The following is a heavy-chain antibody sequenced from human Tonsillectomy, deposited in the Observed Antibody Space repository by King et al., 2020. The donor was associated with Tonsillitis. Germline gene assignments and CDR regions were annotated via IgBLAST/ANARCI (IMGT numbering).Heavy chain of an antibody. CDR3: ARIHSLYYCDSSGIDAFDI. V-gene: IGHV2-26*01. CDR1: GFSLSNSRLG. J-gene: IGHJ3*02. D-gene: IGHD3-22*01. CDR2: IFSDDEK. Sequence: TLKESGPVLVKPTETLTLTCSVSGFSLSNSRLGVSWIRQPPGKALEWLAHIFSDDEKSYSTSLRTRLTISKDTSKSQVVLTVTNVDPVDTATYYCARIHSLYYCDSSGIDAFDIWGQGTMVTVSS.